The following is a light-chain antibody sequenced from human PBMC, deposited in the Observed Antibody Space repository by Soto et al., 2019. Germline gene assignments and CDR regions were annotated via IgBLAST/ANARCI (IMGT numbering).Light chain of an antibody. V-gene: IGLV2-23*01. CDR2: EDT. Sequence: QSVLTQPASVSGSPGQSITISCTGSSSDVGNYNLVSWYQQHPGKAPKLMIYEDTKWPSGVSNRFSGSKSGNTAYLTISGLQAEDEADYYCWSYAVDRTYVFGTGTTVTVL. J-gene: IGLJ1*01. CDR1: SSDVGNYNL. CDR3: WSYAVDRTYV.